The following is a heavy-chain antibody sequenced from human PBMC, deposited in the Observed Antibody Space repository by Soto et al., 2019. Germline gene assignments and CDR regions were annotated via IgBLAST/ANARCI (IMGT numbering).Heavy chain of an antibody. Sequence: QLVQSGVEMKNPGASVKVSCKASGYTFTSYGISWVRQAPRQGLEWMGWISGFNDDTNHTQKFHGRVTVTKDTSTSTAYMELRSLKSDDTAMYYCARSGSYYPARNWFGPWGQGTLVIVSS. CDR2: ISGFNDDT. J-gene: IGHJ5*02. CDR3: ARSGSYYPARNWFGP. V-gene: IGHV1-18*01. CDR1: GYTFTSYG. D-gene: IGHD3-10*01.